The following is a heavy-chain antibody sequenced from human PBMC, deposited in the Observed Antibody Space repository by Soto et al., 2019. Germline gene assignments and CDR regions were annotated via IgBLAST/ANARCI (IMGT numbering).Heavy chain of an antibody. D-gene: IGHD6-13*01. CDR1: GYTFTGQY. CDR2: VNLKSAGT. J-gene: IGHJ5*02. Sequence: QVQLVQSGAEVKEPGASVKVSCKAPGYTFTGQYVHWVRQAPGQGLEWMGWVNLKSAGTNYAQKFRGRVTMTRDTSITTAYLELTRLTSDDTDVYYCASAAAADWGWWFDPWGQGTLVTVS. V-gene: IGHV1-2*02. CDR3: ASAAAADWGWWFDP.